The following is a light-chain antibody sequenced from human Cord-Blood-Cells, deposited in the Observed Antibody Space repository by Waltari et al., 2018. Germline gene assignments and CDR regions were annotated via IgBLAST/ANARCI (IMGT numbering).Light chain of an antibody. J-gene: IGKJ1*01. CDR2: GAS. V-gene: IGKV3-20*01. Sequence: EIVFTQPPGTLSLSPGERATLSCRASQSVSSSYLAWYQQKPGQAPRLLIYGASSRATGIPDRFSGSGSGTDFTLTISRLEPEDFAVYYCQQYGSSPTFGQGTKVEIK. CDR1: QSVSSSY. CDR3: QQYGSSPT.